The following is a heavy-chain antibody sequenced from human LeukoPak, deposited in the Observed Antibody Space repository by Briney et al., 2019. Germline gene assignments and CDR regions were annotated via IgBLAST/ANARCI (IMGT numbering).Heavy chain of an antibody. V-gene: IGHV3-30*02. CDR2: IRYDGSNK. CDR1: GFTFSSYG. Sequence: GGSLRLSCAASGFTFSSYGMYWVRQAPGKGLEWVAFIRYDGSNKYYADSVKGRFTISRDNSKNTLYLQMNSLRAEDTAVYYCAKGLYGENCDYWGQGTLVTVSS. CDR3: AKGLYGENCDY. D-gene: IGHD4-17*01. J-gene: IGHJ4*02.